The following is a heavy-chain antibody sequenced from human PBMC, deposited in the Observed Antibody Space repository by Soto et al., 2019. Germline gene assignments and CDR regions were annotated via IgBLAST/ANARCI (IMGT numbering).Heavy chain of an antibody. CDR2: IWYDGSNK. D-gene: IGHD1-7*01. V-gene: IGHV3-33*01. J-gene: IGHJ4*02. CDR1: GSIFSGYG. Sequence: QKYLVESGGGVVQPGGSLSLSCVASGSIFSGYGMHWVRQAPGKGLEWVAVIWYDGSNKYYADSVKGRFTISRDNSKNMLYRQMDSLRAEATAVYYCARDGIGGTVFRGFCDYWGRGSLVSVSS. CDR3: ARDGIGGTVFRGFCDY.